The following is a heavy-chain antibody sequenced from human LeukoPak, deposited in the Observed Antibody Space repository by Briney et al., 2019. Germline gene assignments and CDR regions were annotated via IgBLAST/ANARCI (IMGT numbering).Heavy chain of an antibody. D-gene: IGHD3-22*01. CDR1: GFTVSSNY. Sequence: PGGSLRLSCAASGFTVSSNYMSWVRQAPGKGLEWVSVIYSGGSTYYADSVKGRFTISRDNSKNTLYLQRNSLRAEDTAVYYCAKDRSADYYDSSGPDAFDIWGQGTMVTVSS. CDR2: IYSGGST. CDR3: AKDRSADYYDSSGPDAFDI. V-gene: IGHV3-66*01. J-gene: IGHJ3*02.